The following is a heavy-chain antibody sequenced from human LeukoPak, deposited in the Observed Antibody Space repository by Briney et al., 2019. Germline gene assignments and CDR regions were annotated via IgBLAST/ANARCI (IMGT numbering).Heavy chain of an antibody. CDR3: ARLPLSTGSPDY. CDR1: GGSISSNSYH. CDR2: IYYSGST. J-gene: IGHJ4*02. V-gene: IGHV4-39*01. D-gene: IGHD3-3*02. Sequence: SETLSLTCTVSGGSISSNSYHWGWSRQPPGKGLEWIGSIYYSGSTYYNPSLKSRVTIALDTSKNQFSLKLSSVTAADTAVYYCARLPLSTGSPDYWGQGTLVTVSS.